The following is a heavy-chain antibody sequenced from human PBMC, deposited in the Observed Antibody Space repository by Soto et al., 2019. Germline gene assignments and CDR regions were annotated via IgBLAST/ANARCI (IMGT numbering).Heavy chain of an antibody. D-gene: IGHD3-22*01. Sequence: QMTLKESGPTLVKPTQTLTLTCTFSGFSLSTSGVGVGWIRQPPGKALEWLALIYWDDDKLYSPSLKSRLTITKDTSKNQVVLTMINMDPVDTATYYCAHRQPYYYDSRGYYYAGYNWFDPWGQGTLVTVSS. V-gene: IGHV2-5*02. CDR1: GFSLSTSGVG. CDR3: AHRQPYYYDSRGYYYAGYNWFDP. CDR2: IYWDDDK. J-gene: IGHJ5*02.